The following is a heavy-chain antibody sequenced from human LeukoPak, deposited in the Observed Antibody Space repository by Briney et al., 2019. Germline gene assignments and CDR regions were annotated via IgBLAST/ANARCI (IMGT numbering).Heavy chain of an antibody. CDR3: ERRGRDGYNWVFDY. CDR1: GYSFTSYW. D-gene: IGHD5-24*01. J-gene: IGHJ4*02. Sequence: GEPLKISGKGSGYSFTSYWSGGLGQIPGKGLKWMGITYPVDSETTYSPPCQAQVTISADKPISTAYRQWSSLKPSDTSINYCERRGRDGYNWVFDYWGQGTLVTVSS. CDR2: TYPVDSET. V-gene: IGHV5-51*01.